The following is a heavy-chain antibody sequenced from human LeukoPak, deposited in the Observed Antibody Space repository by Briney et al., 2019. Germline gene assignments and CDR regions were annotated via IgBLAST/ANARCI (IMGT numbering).Heavy chain of an antibody. V-gene: IGHV1-8*01. Sequence: GASVKVSCKASGYTFTIYDINWVRQATGQGLEWMGWMNPNSGNTGYAQKFQGRDTMTRNTSISTAYMELSSLRSEDTAVYYCARSSRTYDFWSGYYTPDLHFDYWGQGTLVTVSS. D-gene: IGHD3-3*01. J-gene: IGHJ4*02. CDR2: MNPNSGNT. CDR1: GYTFTIYD. CDR3: ARSSRTYDFWSGYYTPDLHFDY.